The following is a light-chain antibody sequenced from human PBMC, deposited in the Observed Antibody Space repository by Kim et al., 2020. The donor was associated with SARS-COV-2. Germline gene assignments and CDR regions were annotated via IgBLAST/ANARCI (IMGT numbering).Light chain of an antibody. J-gene: IGLJ2*01. Sequence: SYELTQPPSVSVAPGKTARITCGGNNIGSKSVHWYQQKPGQAPVLVVYDDIDRPSGIPERFSGSNSGNTATLTISRVEAGDEADYYCQVWDSSSDHVVFGGGTQLTVL. CDR2: DDI. CDR1: NIGSKS. V-gene: IGLV3-21*03. CDR3: QVWDSSSDHVV.